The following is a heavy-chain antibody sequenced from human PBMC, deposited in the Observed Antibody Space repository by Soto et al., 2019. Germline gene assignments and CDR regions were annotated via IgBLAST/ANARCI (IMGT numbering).Heavy chain of an antibody. CDR3: ARGAYYYGSGLYNWFDP. CDR1: GGSISSGGYY. J-gene: IGHJ5*02. Sequence: SETLSLTCTVSGGSISSGGYYWSWIRQHPGKGLEWIGYIYYSGSTYYNPSLKSRVTISVDTSKNQFSLKLSSVTAADTAVYYCARGAYYYGSGLYNWFDPWGQGTLVTVSS. D-gene: IGHD3-10*01. V-gene: IGHV4-31*03. CDR2: IYYSGST.